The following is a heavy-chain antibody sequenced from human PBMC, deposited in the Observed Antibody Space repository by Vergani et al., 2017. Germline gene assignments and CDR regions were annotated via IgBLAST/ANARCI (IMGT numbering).Heavy chain of an antibody. J-gene: IGHJ6*02. CDR1: GESIRSGSHY. V-gene: IGHV4-61*02. Sequence: QVKLQESGPGLLKPSQTLSLTCTVSGESIRSGSHYWSWIRQPAGKGPEWIGHIHTGGSTDLNPSFKSRVSISVDTSKSQFSLKLNSVTVADTAVYYCARESYYDILTGYSPYYGMDVWGQGTTFTVSS. CDR3: ARESYYDILTGYSPYYGMDV. CDR2: IHTGGST. D-gene: IGHD3-9*01.